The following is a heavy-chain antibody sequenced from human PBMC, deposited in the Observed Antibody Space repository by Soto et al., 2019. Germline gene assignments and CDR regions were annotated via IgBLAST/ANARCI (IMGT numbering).Heavy chain of an antibody. J-gene: IGHJ4*02. V-gene: IGHV4-31*03. CDR1: GVSINSCRYF. CDR3: ARQGYSDSSFMAF. D-gene: IGHD6-6*01. Sequence: QVQLQESGPGLVRPSQTLSLPCSVSGVSINSCRYFWIWIRQHPGKGLQWIGYIYRSGATFYNPSLKSRVTLSVDTAENQFSLKLNSLTAADTAISFWARQGYSDSSFMAFWGQGTLVTVSS. CDR2: IYRSGAT.